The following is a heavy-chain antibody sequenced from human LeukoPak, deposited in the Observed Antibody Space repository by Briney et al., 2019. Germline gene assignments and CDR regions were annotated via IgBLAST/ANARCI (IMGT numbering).Heavy chain of an antibody. D-gene: IGHD3-9*01. CDR2: ISSSGSSI. CDR3: ARDGGLRYFFDY. J-gene: IGHJ4*02. V-gene: IGHV3-48*03. Sequence: GGSLRLSCAASGFTFSSYEMHWVRQAPGKGLEWVSYISSSGSSINYADSVKGRFTISRDNAKNSLYLQMNSLRAEDTAVYYCARDGGLRYFFDYWGQGTLVTVSS. CDR1: GFTFSSYE.